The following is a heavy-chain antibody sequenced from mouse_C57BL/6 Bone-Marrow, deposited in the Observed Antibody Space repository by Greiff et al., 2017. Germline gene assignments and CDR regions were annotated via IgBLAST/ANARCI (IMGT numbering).Heavy chain of an antibody. V-gene: IGHV1-82*01. D-gene: IGHD1-1*01. CDR1: GYAFSSSW. CDR2: IYPGDGDT. Sequence: LQESGPELVKPGASVKISCKASGYAFSSSWMNWVKQRPGKGLEWIGRIYPGDGDTNYNGKFKGKATLTADKSSSTAYMQLSSLTSEDSAVYFCARGHYYGSSYAAWFAYWGQGTLVTVSA. J-gene: IGHJ3*01. CDR3: ARGHYYGSSYAAWFAY.